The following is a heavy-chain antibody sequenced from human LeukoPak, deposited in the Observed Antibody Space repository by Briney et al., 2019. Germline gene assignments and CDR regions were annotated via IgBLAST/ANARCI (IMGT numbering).Heavy chain of an antibody. V-gene: IGHV4-59*08. CDR3: ARLTTMVRGVPSFNWFDP. CDR2: IYYSGST. CDR1: GGSISSFY. J-gene: IGHJ5*02. D-gene: IGHD3-10*01. Sequence: SETLSLTCAVYGGSISSFYWSWIRQPPGKGLEWIGYIYYSGSTNYNPSLKSRVTISVDTSKNQFSLKLSSVTAADTAVYYCARLTTMVRGVPSFNWFDPWGQGTLVTVSS.